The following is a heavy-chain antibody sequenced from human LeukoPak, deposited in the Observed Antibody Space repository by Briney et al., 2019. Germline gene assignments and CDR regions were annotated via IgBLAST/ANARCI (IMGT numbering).Heavy chain of an antibody. D-gene: IGHD2-8*01. CDR1: GFTVSSNY. CDR2: IYSGGST. V-gene: IGHV3-53*01. CDR3: AREDIVLMVYDY. Sequence: PGGSLRLSCAASGFTVSSNYMSWVRQAPGKGLEWVSVIYSGGSTYYADSVKGQFTISRDNSKNTLYLQMNSLRAEDTAVYYCAREDIVLMVYDYWGQGTLVTVSS. J-gene: IGHJ4*02.